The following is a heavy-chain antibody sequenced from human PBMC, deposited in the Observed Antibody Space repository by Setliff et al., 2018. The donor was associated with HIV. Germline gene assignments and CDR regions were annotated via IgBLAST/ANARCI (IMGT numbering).Heavy chain of an antibody. CDR1: GDTFTSYE. CDR3: ARGRDYTGSWFRPFYLDF. V-gene: IGHV1-8*01. Sequence: ASVKVSCKASGDTFTSYEINWVRQATGQGLEWMGWMNPHSGKVGHAQKFQGRITMTRNTSISTVYMELSSLGSEDTAIYYCARGRDYTGSWFRPFYLDFWGHGNLVTVSS. D-gene: IGHD3-3*01. CDR2: MNPHSGKV. J-gene: IGHJ4*01.